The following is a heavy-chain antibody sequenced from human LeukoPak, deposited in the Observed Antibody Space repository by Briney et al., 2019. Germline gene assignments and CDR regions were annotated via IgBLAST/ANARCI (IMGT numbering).Heavy chain of an antibody. D-gene: IGHD3-10*02. J-gene: IGHJ4*02. CDR1: GLPFSDFS. CDR2: TNSGGTTT. Sequence: PGGSLRLSCATSGLPFSDFSMTWVRQAPGKGLEWISTTNSGGTTTYYAESVKGRFTISRDNFKNALYLQMSSLRVEDTAIYYCAKQSYARSLGEGGPGTLVTVSS. CDR3: AKQSYARSLGE. V-gene: IGHV3-23*01.